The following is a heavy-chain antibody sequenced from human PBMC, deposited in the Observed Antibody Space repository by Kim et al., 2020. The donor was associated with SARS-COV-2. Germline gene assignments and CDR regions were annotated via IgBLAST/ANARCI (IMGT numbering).Heavy chain of an antibody. J-gene: IGHJ4*02. D-gene: IGHD2-21*02. V-gene: IGHV3-7*01. CDR1: GFTFSRFG. CDR2: INGDGTET. CDR3: TRERVTEKSHFDY. Sequence: GGSLRLSCAASGFTFSRFGMSWVRQAPGKGLEWVANINGDGTETYYLDSVEGRLTISRDNAKNSLYLQMNSLRAEDTAVYYCTRERVTEKSHFDYWGQGTLVTASS.